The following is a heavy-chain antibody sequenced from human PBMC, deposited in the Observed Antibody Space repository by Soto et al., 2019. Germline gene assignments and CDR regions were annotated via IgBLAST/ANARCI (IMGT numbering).Heavy chain of an antibody. V-gene: IGHV4-34*01. Sequence: WETPCLTYGVYGGSFSGYYWSWIRQPPVKGLEWIGEIYHSGSTNYNPSLKSRVTMSVDTSKNQFSLNLNSVTAADTAVYYCARGPNWNYYYYGVDVWGQGTTVTV. CDR2: IYHSGST. J-gene: IGHJ6*02. CDR1: GGSFSGYY. CDR3: ARGPNWNYYYYGVDV. D-gene: IGHD1-20*01.